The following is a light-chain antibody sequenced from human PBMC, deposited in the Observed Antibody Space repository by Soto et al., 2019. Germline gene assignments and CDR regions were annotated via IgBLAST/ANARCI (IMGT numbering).Light chain of an antibody. J-gene: IGLJ2*01. Sequence: QAVVTQPASVSGSPGQSITISCAGTSSDVGAYSYVSWYQQHPGKAPKLLIYEVTERPSGISNRFSASKSGNTASLTISGLQAEDEADYYCSSYTSSTTLVVFGGGTKLTVL. CDR2: EVT. CDR3: SSYTSSTTLVV. V-gene: IGLV2-14*01. CDR1: SSDVGAYSY.